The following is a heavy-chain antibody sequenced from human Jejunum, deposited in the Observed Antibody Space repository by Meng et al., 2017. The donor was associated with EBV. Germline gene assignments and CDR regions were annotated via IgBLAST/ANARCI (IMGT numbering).Heavy chain of an antibody. CDR3: VSRLVDDHGLDV. CDR1: GFTFNSNW. J-gene: IGHJ6*02. V-gene: IGHV3-74*01. CDR2: ISPDGRST. D-gene: IGHD2-8*02. Sequence: EGPVVESGGGLVQPGGSLSLSCADSGFTFNSNWMHWVRQAPGKGLVWVSRISPDGRSTNYANSVQGRFTISRDNVKNTVYLQMNSVRDEDTAIYFCVSRLVDDHGLDVWGRGTTVTVSS.